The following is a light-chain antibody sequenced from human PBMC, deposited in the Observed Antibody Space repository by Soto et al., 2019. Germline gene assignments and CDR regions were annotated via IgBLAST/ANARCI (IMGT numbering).Light chain of an antibody. Sequence: DIQMTQSPSSVSASVGDRITITCRASQSISNWLAWYQQKPGRAPKLLIYAASTLQTGVPSRFSGSGSETDITLTISSLQPEDYATYYCQQANSFPHTFGPGTKVDIK. CDR2: AAS. CDR3: QQANSFPHT. CDR1: QSISNW. J-gene: IGKJ3*01. V-gene: IGKV1-12*01.